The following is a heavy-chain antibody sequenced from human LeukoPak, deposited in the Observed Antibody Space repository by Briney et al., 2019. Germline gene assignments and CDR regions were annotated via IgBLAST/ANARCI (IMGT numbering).Heavy chain of an antibody. CDR2: ISSSSRNI. V-gene: IGHV3-21*01. Sequence: PGGSLRLSCAVSGFTFSRYSMNWVRQAPGKGLEWVSSISSSSRNIYYADSVKGRFTISRDNAKNSLYLQMNSLRAKDTAVYYCSRDSTNLDYWGQGTLVTVSS. CDR1: GFTFSRYS. CDR3: SRDSTNLDY. D-gene: IGHD2-2*01. J-gene: IGHJ4*02.